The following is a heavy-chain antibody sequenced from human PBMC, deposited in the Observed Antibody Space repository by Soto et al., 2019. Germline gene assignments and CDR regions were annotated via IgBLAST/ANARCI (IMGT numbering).Heavy chain of an antibody. CDR2: IWYDGNNK. Sequence: QVQLVESGGGVVQPGRSRRLSCAASGFTFSSYGMHWVRQAPGKGLEWVAVIWYDGNNKYYADSVKGRFIISRDNSKNTLYLHMNTLRVEDTAVYYCARDRVRGGMDVWGQGTTVTVSS. J-gene: IGHJ6*02. CDR1: GFTFSSYG. CDR3: ARDRVRGGMDV. V-gene: IGHV3-33*01.